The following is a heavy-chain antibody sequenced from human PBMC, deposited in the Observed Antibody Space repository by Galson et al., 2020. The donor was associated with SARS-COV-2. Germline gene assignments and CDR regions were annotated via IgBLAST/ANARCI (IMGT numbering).Heavy chain of an antibody. D-gene: IGHD1-20*01. Sequence: TLSLTCTVSGDSISRGDYYWNCIRQPPGKGLAWLGNIFYSGSTSYKPSLKSRVTISVDTSNNQFSLKLSSVTAADTAVYYCARHGDNDFDLWGRGTLVTVSA. CDR3: ARHGDNDFDL. V-gene: IGHV4-30-4*01. CDR1: GDSISRGDYY. J-gene: IGHJ2*01. CDR2: IFYSGST.